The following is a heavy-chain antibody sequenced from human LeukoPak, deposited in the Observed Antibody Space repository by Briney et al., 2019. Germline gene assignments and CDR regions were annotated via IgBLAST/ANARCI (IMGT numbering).Heavy chain of an antibody. J-gene: IGHJ4*02. CDR2: INWNGGST. V-gene: IGHV3-20*04. CDR3: ATDSSGYYYSDY. D-gene: IGHD3-22*01. CDR1: GFIFDDYG. Sequence: PGGSLRLSCAASGFIFDDYGMSWVRQAPGKGLEWVSGINWNGGSTGYADSVKGRFTISRDNAKNSLYLQMNSLRAEDTALYYCATDSSGYYYSDYWGQGTLVTVSS.